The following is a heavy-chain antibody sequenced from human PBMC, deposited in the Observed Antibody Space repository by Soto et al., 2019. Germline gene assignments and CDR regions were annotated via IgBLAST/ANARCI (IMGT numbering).Heavy chain of an antibody. CDR3: ATMGTPATGLYYFDS. CDR1: GGSISSGNYY. CDR2: ISYSGST. V-gene: IGHV4-30-4*01. D-gene: IGHD2-15*01. Sequence: QVQLQESGPGLVKPSQTLSLTCTVSGGSISSGNYYWSWIRQPPGKGLEWIGFISYSGSTYYNLSLKSRVTISVDPSKNQFSLHLSFVTAADTAVYYCATMGTPATGLYYFDSWGQGTLVTVSS. J-gene: IGHJ4*02.